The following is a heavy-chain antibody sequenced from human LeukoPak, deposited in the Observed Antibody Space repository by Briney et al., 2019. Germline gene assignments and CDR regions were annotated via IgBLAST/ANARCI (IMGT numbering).Heavy chain of an antibody. J-gene: IGHJ4*02. CDR2: IKQDGTEK. V-gene: IGHV3-7*01. Sequence: GGSLRLSCTASGITISSFWMSWVRQAPGKGLEWVANIKQDGTEKYYVGSVKGRFTISRDNAKNSLFLQMNSLRGEDTAVYYCARDRHSANYDWGQGTLVTVSS. CDR3: ARDRHSANYD. D-gene: IGHD1-26*01. CDR1: GITISSFW.